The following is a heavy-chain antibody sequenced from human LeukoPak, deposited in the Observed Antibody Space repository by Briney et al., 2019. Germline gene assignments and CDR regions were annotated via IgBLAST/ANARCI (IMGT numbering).Heavy chain of an antibody. CDR1: GGSISSSYW. CDR3: AREVDAAAAYNWFDP. CDR2: IYHSGST. Sequence: PSETLSLTCAVSGGSISSSYWWSWVRQPPGKGLEWIGDIYHSGSTNYNPSLRSRVTISVAKSKDQFSLKLSSVTAADTAVYYCAREVDAAAAYNWFDPWGQGTLVTVSS. D-gene: IGHD2-2*01. J-gene: IGHJ5*02. V-gene: IGHV4-4*02.